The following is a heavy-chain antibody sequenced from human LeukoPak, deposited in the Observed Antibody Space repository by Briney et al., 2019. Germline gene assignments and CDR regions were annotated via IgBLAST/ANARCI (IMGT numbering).Heavy chain of an antibody. Sequence: GRSLRLSCAASGFTFSSYGMHWVRQAPGKGLEWVAVISYDGSNKYYADSVKGRFTISRDNSKNTLYLQMNSLRAEDTAVYYCAKDSGGFGKLGYFDYWGQGTLVTVSS. CDR1: GFTFSSYG. J-gene: IGHJ4*02. CDR3: AKDSGGFGKLGYFDY. D-gene: IGHD3-10*01. CDR2: ISYDGSNK. V-gene: IGHV3-30*18.